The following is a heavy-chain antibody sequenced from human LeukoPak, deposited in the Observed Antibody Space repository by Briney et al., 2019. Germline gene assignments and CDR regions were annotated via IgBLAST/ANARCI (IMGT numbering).Heavy chain of an antibody. D-gene: IGHD4-11*01. CDR1: GYSFTNYW. Sequence: GESLKISCKGSGYSFTNYWIGWVRQMPGKGLEWMGIIYPSDSYTNYSPSFQGHVTISDDKSISTAYLQWSSLKASDTAMYYCARHYSNDAMDVWGQGTTVTVSS. V-gene: IGHV5-51*01. CDR2: IYPSDSYT. CDR3: ARHYSNDAMDV. J-gene: IGHJ6*02.